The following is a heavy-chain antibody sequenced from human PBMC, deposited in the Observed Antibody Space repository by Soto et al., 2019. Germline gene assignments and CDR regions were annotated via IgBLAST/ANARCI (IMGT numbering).Heavy chain of an antibody. CDR2: ISFDGNNA. CDR3: ARDRPYYDFWSGYS. CDR1: GFTFSNYA. J-gene: IGHJ4*02. V-gene: IGHV3-30-3*01. D-gene: IGHD3-3*01. Sequence: PGGSLRVCWGASGFTFSNYAMGWVRKDQGRGLEWVSSISFDGNNAYYADSVKGRFTISRDNAKNSLYLQMNSLRAEDTAVYYCARDRPYYDFWSGYSWGQGTLVTVSS.